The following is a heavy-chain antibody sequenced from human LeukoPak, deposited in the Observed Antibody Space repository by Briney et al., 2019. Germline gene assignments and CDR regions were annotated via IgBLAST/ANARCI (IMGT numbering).Heavy chain of an antibody. CDR3: VPPKFDP. J-gene: IGHJ5*02. V-gene: IGHV3-30*19. Sequence: GGSLRLSCAASGFTFSSNGMHWVRQAPGKGLEWVAVISYDGSNKYYADSVKGRFTISRDNSKNTLYLQMNSLRAEDTAVYYCVPPKFDPWGQGTLVTVSS. CDR1: GFTFSSNG. CDR2: ISYDGSNK.